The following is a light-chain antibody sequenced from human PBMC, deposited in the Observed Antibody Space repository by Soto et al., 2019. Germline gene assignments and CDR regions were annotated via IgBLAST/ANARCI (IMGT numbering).Light chain of an antibody. CDR3: QQYYSYWT. Sequence: DIQMTQSPSTLSASVGDRVTLPCRASQSISTWLAWYKQKSGKAPKPLIYDASSLQSGVHSRFSGSGSGTEFTLNISSLQPDEWEIYYCQQYYSYWTFGQGTKV. V-gene: IGKV1-5*01. J-gene: IGKJ1*01. CDR2: DAS. CDR1: QSISTW.